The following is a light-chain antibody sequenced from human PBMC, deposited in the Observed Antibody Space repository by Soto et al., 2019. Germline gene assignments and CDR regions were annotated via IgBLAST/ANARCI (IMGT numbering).Light chain of an antibody. Sequence: EVVLTHAPGTLSLSPGERATLSCRASQSVSSSYLAWYQQKPGQAPRLLIYGASSRATGIPDRFSGSGSGTDFTLTISRLEPEDFAVYYCQQYGSSPPTFGPGTKVDIK. CDR2: GAS. CDR1: QSVSSSY. V-gene: IGKV3-20*01. J-gene: IGKJ3*01. CDR3: QQYGSSPPT.